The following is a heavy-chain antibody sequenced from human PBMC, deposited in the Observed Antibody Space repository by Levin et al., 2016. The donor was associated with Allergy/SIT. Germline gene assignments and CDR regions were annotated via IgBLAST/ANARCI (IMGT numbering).Heavy chain of an antibody. Sequence: GESLKISCAASGFTFSSYAMSWVRQAPGKGLEWVSAISGSGGSTYYADSVKGRFTISRDNSKNTLYLQMNSLRAEDTAVYYCAKDRDETYYYGSGDYYGMDVWGQGTTVTVSS. CDR3: AKDRDETYYYGSGDYYGMDV. CDR2: ISGSGGST. D-gene: IGHD3-10*01. V-gene: IGHV3-23*01. CDR1: GFTFSSYA. J-gene: IGHJ6*02.